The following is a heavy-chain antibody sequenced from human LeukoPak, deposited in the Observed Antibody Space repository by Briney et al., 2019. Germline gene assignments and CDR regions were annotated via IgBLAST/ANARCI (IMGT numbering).Heavy chain of an antibody. CDR3: AREDNLGSGSSPNDY. J-gene: IGHJ4*02. D-gene: IGHD6-19*01. V-gene: IGHV1-18*01. Sequence: ASVKVSCKASGYTFTSYGISWVRQAPGQGLEWMGWISAYNGNTNYAQKLQGRVTMTTDTSTSTAYMELSSLRSEDTAVYYCAREDNLGSGSSPNDYWGQGTLVTVSS. CDR2: ISAYNGNT. CDR1: GYTFTSYG.